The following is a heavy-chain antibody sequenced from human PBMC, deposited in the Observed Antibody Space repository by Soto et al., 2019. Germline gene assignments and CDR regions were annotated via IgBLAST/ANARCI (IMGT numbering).Heavy chain of an antibody. Sequence: QVQLVQSGAEVKKPGASVKVSCKASGYTFTSYGISWVRQAPGQGLEWMGWISAYNGNTNYAQKLQGRVTMTTDTSTSTAYMELRSLRSEDTAVYYCAIPKQLVRYYYGMDVWGQGTTVTVSS. CDR3: AIPKQLVRYYYGMDV. J-gene: IGHJ6*02. CDR2: ISAYNGNT. CDR1: GYTFTSYG. V-gene: IGHV1-18*01. D-gene: IGHD6-6*01.